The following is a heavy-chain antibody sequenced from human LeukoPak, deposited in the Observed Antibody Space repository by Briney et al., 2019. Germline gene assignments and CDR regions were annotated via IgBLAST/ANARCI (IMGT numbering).Heavy chain of an antibody. Sequence: PGGSLRLSCAASGFTFSGSAMHWVRQASGKGLEWVGRIRSKANSYATAYAASVKGRFTISRDDSKNTAYLQMNSLKTEDTAAYYCTRRGEMATKGGQGTLVTVSS. CDR3: TRRGEMATK. D-gene: IGHD5-24*01. CDR2: IRSKANSYAT. V-gene: IGHV3-73*01. J-gene: IGHJ4*02. CDR1: GFTFSGSA.